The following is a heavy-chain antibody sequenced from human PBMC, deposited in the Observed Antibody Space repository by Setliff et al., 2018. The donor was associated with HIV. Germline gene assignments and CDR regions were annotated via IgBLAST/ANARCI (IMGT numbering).Heavy chain of an antibody. CDR2: IYQTGNT. J-gene: IGHJ4*02. V-gene: IGHV4-38-2*02. CDR3: ARQAWHYDRDGYFIDY. CDR1: GYSINNGYY. Sequence: SETLSLTCSVSGYSINNGYYWGWIRQPPGKGLEWVATIYQTGNTYYSPSLKSRVTVSMDMSRNQFSVKLNSATAADTAVYYCARQAWHYDRDGYFIDYWGQGMLATVSS. D-gene: IGHD3-22*01.